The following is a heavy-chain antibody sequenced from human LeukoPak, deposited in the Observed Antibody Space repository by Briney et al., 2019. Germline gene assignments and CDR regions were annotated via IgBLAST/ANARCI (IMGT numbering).Heavy chain of an antibody. CDR1: GFRFSNYA. CDR2: ISGGGSST. V-gene: IGHV3-23*01. Sequence: GGSLRLSCTASGFRFSNYAMNWVRQAPGKGREWGSVISGGGSSTNYADSVKGRFTISRENSKNTLYLQMNSLRAEDTAVYYCAHTDSYYFDSGMVSWGQGALVTVSS. D-gene: IGHD3-22*01. CDR3: AHTDSYYFDSGMVS. J-gene: IGHJ5*02.